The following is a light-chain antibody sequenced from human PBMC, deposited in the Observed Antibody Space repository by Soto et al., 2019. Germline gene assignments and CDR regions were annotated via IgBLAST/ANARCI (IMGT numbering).Light chain of an antibody. CDR1: HSVGSY. CDR2: DAS. CDR3: QQRSTWPPA. J-gene: IGKJ1*01. Sequence: EIVLTQSPATLSLSPGERATLSCRASHSVGSYLAWYQQKPGQAPRLLIYDASNRATGIPARFSGSGSGTDFTLTISSLEAEDFAVYYCQQRSTWPPAFGQGTKVEIE. V-gene: IGKV3-11*01.